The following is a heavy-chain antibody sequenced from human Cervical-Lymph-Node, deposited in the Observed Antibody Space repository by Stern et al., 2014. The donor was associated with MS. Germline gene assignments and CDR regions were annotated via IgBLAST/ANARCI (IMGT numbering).Heavy chain of an antibody. CDR2: IYYSGST. CDR1: GGSISNHDYY. J-gene: IGHJ4*02. CDR3: ARDSYRTFSGYGHFDY. V-gene: IGHV4-31*03. Sequence: QVQLQESGPGLVKPSQTLSLTCTVSGGSISNHDYYWSWIRQLPGKGLEWIGYIYYSGSTYHNPSLRSRVSISIDTSKNQFSLNLSSVTAADTAVYYCARDSYRTFSGYGHFDYWGQGTLVTVSS. D-gene: IGHD5-12*01.